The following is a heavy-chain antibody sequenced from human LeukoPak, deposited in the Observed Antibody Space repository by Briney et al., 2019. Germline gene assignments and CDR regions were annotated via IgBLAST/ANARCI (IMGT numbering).Heavy chain of an antibody. D-gene: IGHD3-16*01. Sequence: PGGSLRLSCAASGFIFSDYYMSWIRQAPGKGLEWVSYITSSGSIIYYADSVKGRFTISRDNAKNSLYLQMNSLRAEDTAVYYCARESIPQGGPNDYWGQGTLVTVSS. CDR1: GFIFSDYY. J-gene: IGHJ4*02. V-gene: IGHV3-11*01. CDR3: ARESIPQGGPNDY. CDR2: ITSSGSII.